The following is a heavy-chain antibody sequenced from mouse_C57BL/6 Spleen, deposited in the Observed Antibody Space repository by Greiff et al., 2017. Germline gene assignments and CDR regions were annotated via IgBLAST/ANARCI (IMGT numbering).Heavy chain of an antibody. Sequence: EVKLMESGGGLVKPGGSLKLSCAASGFTFSSYAMSWVRLTPEKRLEWVATISDGGSYTYYPDNVKGRFTISRDNAKNNLYLQMSHLKSKDTAMYYCARDELRWKYFDYWGQGTTLTVSS. CDR2: ISDGGSYT. CDR1: GFTFSSYA. D-gene: IGHD1-1*01. J-gene: IGHJ2*01. CDR3: ARDELRWKYFDY. V-gene: IGHV5-4*01.